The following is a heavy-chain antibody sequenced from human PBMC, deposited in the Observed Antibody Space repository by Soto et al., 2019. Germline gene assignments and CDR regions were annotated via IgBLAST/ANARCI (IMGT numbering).Heavy chain of an antibody. V-gene: IGHV3-33*01. D-gene: IGHD3-10*01. CDR3: ARPSFGSGSYPNSHFDY. CDR2: IWYDGSNK. CDR1: GFTLNSYV. Sequence: RRSLRLSCAASGFTLNSYVIASLRQAPGKGLEWVALIWYDGSNKYYADSVKGRFTISRDNSKNTLFLQMNSLRAEDTAVYYCARPSFGSGSYPNSHFDYWGQGTLVTVSS. J-gene: IGHJ4*02.